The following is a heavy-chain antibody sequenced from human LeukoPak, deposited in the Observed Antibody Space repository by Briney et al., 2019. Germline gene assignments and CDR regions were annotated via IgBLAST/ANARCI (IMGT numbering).Heavy chain of an antibody. CDR3: ARDHCVSSGCYEDYYYGMDV. V-gene: IGHV1-2*02. D-gene: IGHD6-25*01. Sequence: AASVKVSCKASGYTFTGYYMQWVRQAPGQGLEWMGWINPNSGGTNYAQKFQGRVTMTRDTSISTAYMELSRPRSDDTAVYFCARDHCVSSGCYEDYYYGMDVWGRGTTVTVSS. J-gene: IGHJ6*02. CDR2: INPNSGGT. CDR1: GYTFTGYY.